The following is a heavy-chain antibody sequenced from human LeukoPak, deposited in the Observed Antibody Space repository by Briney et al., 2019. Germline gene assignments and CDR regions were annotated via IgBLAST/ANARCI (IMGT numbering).Heavy chain of an antibody. CDR3: ARIRTASGIAARTAQLWFDC. D-gene: IGHD6-6*01. Sequence: GESLMISCSGSGDNFGSYWLGWVRHMPGKSLEWMVTIYTGDSDTRYSPSFQGQVTISGDKSISTADLHWSSLKASDTAIYYCARIRTASGIAARTAQLWFDCWGQGTLVTVSS. J-gene: IGHJ4*02. CDR2: IYTGDSDT. V-gene: IGHV5-51*01. CDR1: GDNFGSYW.